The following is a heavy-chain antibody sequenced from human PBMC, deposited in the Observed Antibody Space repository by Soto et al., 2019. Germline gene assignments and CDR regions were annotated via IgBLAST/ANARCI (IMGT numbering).Heavy chain of an antibody. CDR3: ARGNAESGYDILTGYYTGPRSMDV. CDR2: IYYSGST. Sequence: SQPLPLTSTVSCGSISSGGYYWSCIRQNPGKGLEWIGYIYYSGSTYYNPSLKSRVTISVDTSKNQFSLKLSSVTAADTAVYYCARGNAESGYDILTGYYTGPRSMDVWGQGTTVTGSS. V-gene: IGHV4-31*03. CDR1: CGSISSGGYY. D-gene: IGHD3-9*01. J-gene: IGHJ6*01.